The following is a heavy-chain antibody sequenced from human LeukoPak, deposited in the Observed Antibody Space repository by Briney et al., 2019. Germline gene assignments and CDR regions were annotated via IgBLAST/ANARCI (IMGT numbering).Heavy chain of an antibody. Sequence: PGGSLRLSCAASGFTFSSYAMSWVRQAPGKGLAWVSTISGGSGSTYCADSVKGRFTISRDNSKNTLYLQMNSLRAEDTAVYYCARDIFSSVATYYFDYWGQGTLVTVSS. CDR1: GFTFSSYA. CDR2: ISGGSGST. CDR3: ARDIFSSVATYYFDY. J-gene: IGHJ4*02. D-gene: IGHD2-2*01. V-gene: IGHV3-23*01.